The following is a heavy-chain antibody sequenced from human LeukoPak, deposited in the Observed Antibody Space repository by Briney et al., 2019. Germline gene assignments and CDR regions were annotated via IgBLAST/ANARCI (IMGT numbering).Heavy chain of an antibody. CDR3: AKEKARRVRAFDI. Sequence: GGFLRLSCAASGFTFSSYGMHWVRQAPGKGLEWVAVISYDGSNKYYADSVKGRFTISRDNSKNTLYLQMNSLRAEDTAVYYCAKEKARRVRAFDIWGQGTMVTVSS. J-gene: IGHJ3*02. D-gene: IGHD2-2*01. CDR1: GFTFSSYG. CDR2: ISYDGSNK. V-gene: IGHV3-30*18.